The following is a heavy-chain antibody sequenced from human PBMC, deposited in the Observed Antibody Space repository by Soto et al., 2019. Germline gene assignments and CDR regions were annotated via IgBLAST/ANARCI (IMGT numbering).Heavy chain of an antibody. CDR1: GYTFTGYY. J-gene: IGHJ5*02. V-gene: IGHV1-2*02. D-gene: IGHD2-2*01. Sequence: ASVKVSCKASGYTFTGYYMHWVRQAPGQGLEWMGWINPNSGGTNYAQKFQGRVTMTRDTSISTAYMELSRLRSDDTAVYYCASGDIVVVQAAIIQYWFDPWGQGSLVTVSS. CDR3: ASGDIVVVQAAIIQYWFDP. CDR2: INPNSGGT.